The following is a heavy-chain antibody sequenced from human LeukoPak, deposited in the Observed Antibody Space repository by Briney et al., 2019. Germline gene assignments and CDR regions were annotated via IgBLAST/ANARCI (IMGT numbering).Heavy chain of an antibody. CDR1: GGSFSTYF. V-gene: IGHV4-4*07. CDR3: ARFSSIAAAFDY. CDR2: IYTSGST. D-gene: IGHD6-6*01. J-gene: IGHJ4*02. Sequence: PSETLSLTCTVSGGSFSTYFWSWIRQPAGKGLEWIGRIYTSGSTNYNPSLKSRVTMSLDTSKNQFSLKLSSVTAADTAVYYCARFSSIAAAFDYWGQGTLVTVSS.